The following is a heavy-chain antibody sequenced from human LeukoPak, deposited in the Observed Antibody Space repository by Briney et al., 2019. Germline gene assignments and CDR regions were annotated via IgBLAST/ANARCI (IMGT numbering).Heavy chain of an antibody. CDR2: ISYDGSNT. J-gene: IGHJ4*02. V-gene: IGHV3-30*03. D-gene: IGHD3-22*01. CDR3: SVNMGSGYRFDY. CDR1: GFTFSSYG. Sequence: QPGGSLRLSCAASGFTFSSYGMYWVRQAPGKGLEWVATISYDGSNTYYADSLKGRFTISRDISKNTLYLQMNSLRAEDTAVYYCSVNMGSGYRFDYWGQGTLVTVSS.